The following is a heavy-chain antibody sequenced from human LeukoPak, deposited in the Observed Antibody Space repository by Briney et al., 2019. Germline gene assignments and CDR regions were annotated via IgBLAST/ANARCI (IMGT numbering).Heavy chain of an antibody. CDR1: GYIFIDYE. J-gene: IGHJ6*03. CDR2: VNPKSGDT. CDR3: ARGRYMDV. V-gene: IGHV1-8*02. Sequence: ASVKVSCXTSGYIFIDYEISWVRLAPGQGLEWMGWVNPKSGDTGYEQKFQGRITITRDSSISTLYMELSSLRSEDTALYYCARGRYMDVWGKGTTVSVSS.